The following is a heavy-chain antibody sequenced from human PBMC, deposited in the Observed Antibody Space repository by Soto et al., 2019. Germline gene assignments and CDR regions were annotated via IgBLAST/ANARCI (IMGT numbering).Heavy chain of an antibody. CDR3: ARCYGRNFDF. D-gene: IGHD2-2*01. Sequence: VQLQQWGAGLLKPSETLSLTCAVYGGSFSGYYWNWILQPPGKGLEWIGEINHSGSTNYNPSLKRRVTISVDTSKHQFSLKLSSVTAADTAVYYGARCYGRNFDFWGQGTLVTVST. V-gene: IGHV4-34*01. CDR2: INHSGST. J-gene: IGHJ4*02. CDR1: GGSFSGYY.